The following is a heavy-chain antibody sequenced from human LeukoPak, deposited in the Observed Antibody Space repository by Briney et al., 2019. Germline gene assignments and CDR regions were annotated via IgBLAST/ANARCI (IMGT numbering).Heavy chain of an antibody. V-gene: IGHV4-30-2*01. J-gene: IGHJ4*02. CDR3: ARERSTRYSSSRHGGFDY. D-gene: IGHD6-13*01. CDR2: IYHSGST. CDR1: GGSISSGGYS. Sequence: TSETLSLTCAVSGGSISSGGYSWSWIRQPPGKGLEWIGYIYHSGSTYYNPSLKSRVTISVDRSKNQFSLKLSSVTAADTAVYYCARERSTRYSSSRHGGFDYWGQGTLVTVSS.